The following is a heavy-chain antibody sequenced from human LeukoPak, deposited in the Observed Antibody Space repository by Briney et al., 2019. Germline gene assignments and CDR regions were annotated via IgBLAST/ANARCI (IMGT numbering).Heavy chain of an antibody. CDR2: INPNSGGT. CDR3: ARVGYCSSTSCHYFDY. CDR1: GYTFTGYY. J-gene: IGHJ4*02. V-gene: IGHV1-2*02. Sequence: GASVKVSCKASGYTFTGYYMHWVRQAPGQGLEWMGWINPNSGGTNYAQKFQGRVTMTRDTSISTAYMELSRLRSDDTAVYYCARVGYCSSTSCHYFDYWGQGTLVTVSS. D-gene: IGHD2-2*01.